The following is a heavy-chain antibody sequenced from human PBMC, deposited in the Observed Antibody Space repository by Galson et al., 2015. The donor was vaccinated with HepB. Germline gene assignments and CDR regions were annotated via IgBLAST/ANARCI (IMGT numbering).Heavy chain of an antibody. J-gene: IGHJ4*02. CDR3: ATSNYDFNSGLFDY. CDR1: GYTLTEFS. D-gene: IGHD3-3*01. CDR2: FDPENSET. Sequence: SVKVSCKVSGYTLTEFSMHWVRQAPGGRLEWLGGFDPENSETIYAQKFRGRVTVTEDASTDTAYMQLSRLRSEDTAIYYCATSNYDFNSGLFDYWGQGTLVTVSS. V-gene: IGHV1-24*01.